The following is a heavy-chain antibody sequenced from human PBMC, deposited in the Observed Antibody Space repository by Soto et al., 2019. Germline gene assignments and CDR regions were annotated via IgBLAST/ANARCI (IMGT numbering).Heavy chain of an antibody. CDR3: ARQSTIFGVVQDAFDI. V-gene: IGHV4-59*08. Sequence: QVQLQESGPGLVKPSETLSLTCTVSGGSISSYYWSWIRQPPGKGLEWIGYIYYSGSTNYNPSLKSRVTISVDTSKNQFSLKLSSVTAADTAVYYCARQSTIFGVVQDAFDIWGQGTMVTVSS. CDR2: IYYSGST. J-gene: IGHJ3*02. CDR1: GGSISSYY. D-gene: IGHD3-3*01.